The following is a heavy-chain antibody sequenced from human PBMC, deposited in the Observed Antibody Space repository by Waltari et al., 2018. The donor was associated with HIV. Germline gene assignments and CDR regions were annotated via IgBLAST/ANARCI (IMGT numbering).Heavy chain of an antibody. CDR1: GSTFTNYD. Sequence: QVQLVQSGAEVRKPGASVKVSCKASGSTFTNYDINWGRQAPGQGLEWMGWINPNSGNTGYAQKFQGRVTMTRDTSRSTAYMELTSLTSEDTAVYHCSRGRGYSYGYSDLWGQGTLVTVSS. V-gene: IGHV1-8*01. D-gene: IGHD5-18*01. J-gene: IGHJ4*02. CDR3: SRGRGYSYGYSDL. CDR2: INPNSGNT.